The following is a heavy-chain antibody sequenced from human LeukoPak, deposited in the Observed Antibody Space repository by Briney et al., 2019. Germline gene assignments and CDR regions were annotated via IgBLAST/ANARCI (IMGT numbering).Heavy chain of an antibody. Sequence: GGSLRLSCSVSGFTFSTYVMHWVRQAPGKGLEYVSAISSNGDNTYYADSVKGRFTISRDNSKNTLYLQMSSLRGEGTAVYYCVRGTGYWGQGTLVTVSS. CDR3: VRGTGY. V-gene: IGHV3-64D*06. CDR2: ISSNGDNT. J-gene: IGHJ4*02. CDR1: GFTFSTYV.